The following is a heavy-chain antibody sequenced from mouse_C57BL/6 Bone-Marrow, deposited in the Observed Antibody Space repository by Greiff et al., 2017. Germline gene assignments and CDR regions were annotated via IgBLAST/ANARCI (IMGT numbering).Heavy chain of an antibody. Sequence: VQLKQSGAELVRPGASVKLSCTASGFNIKDYYMHWVKQRPEQGLEWIGRIDPEDGDTEYAPKFQGKATMTADTSSNTAYLQLSSLTAEDTAVYYCTITTVVATGTYWGQGTTLTVSS. V-gene: IGHV14-1*01. CDR2: IDPEDGDT. CDR1: GFNIKDYY. CDR3: TITTVVATGTY. J-gene: IGHJ2*01. D-gene: IGHD1-1*01.